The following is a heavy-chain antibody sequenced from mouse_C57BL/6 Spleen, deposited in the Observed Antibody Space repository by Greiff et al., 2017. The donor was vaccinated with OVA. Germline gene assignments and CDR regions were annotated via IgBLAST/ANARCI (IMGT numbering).Heavy chain of an antibody. CDR3: ARGADYDCDY. CDR1: GYSITSGYY. CDR2: ISYDGSN. V-gene: IGHV3-6*01. J-gene: IGHJ2*01. Sequence: EVKLMESGPGLVKPSQSLSLTCSVTGYSITSGYYWNWIRQFPGNKLEWMGYISYDGSNNYNPSLKNRISITRDTSKNQFFLKLNSVTTEDTATYYCARGADYDCDYWGQGTTLTVSS. D-gene: IGHD2-4*01.